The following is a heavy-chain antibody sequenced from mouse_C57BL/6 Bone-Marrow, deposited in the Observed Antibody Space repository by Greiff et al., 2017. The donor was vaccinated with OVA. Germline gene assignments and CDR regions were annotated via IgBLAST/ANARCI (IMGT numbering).Heavy chain of an antibody. CDR1: GYTFTSYW. V-gene: IGHV1-61*01. CDR2: IYPSDSET. D-gene: IGHD1-1*01. CDR3: ASNYGSSRRWFAY. J-gene: IGHJ3*01. Sequence: VQLKQPGAELVRPGSSVKLSCKASGYTFTSYWMDWVKQRPGQGLEWIGNIYPSDSETHYNQKFKDKATLTVDKSSSTAYMQLSSLTSEDSAVYYCASNYGSSRRWFAYWGQGTLVTVSA.